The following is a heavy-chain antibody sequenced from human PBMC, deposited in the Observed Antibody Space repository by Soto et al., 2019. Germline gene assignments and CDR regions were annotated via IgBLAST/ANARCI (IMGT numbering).Heavy chain of an antibody. CDR2: INPYNANT. D-gene: IGHD3-16*01. CDR1: GYTFTNHG. J-gene: IGHJ3*01. V-gene: IGHV1-18*04. CDR3: SRDRVAGIWGDAFDL. Sequence: QVQLVQSGTEVKKPGASVKVSCKTSGYTFTNHGINWVRQAPGQGLEWMGWINPYNANTNYAQKLQGRDTMTTDTSPATAYMDLRSRTSDDTAVYYCSRDRVAGIWGDAFDLWGQGTVVTVSA.